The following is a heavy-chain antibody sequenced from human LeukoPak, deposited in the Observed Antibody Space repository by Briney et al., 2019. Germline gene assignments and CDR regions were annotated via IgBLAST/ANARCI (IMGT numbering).Heavy chain of an antibody. Sequence: GASVKVSCKASGYTFTSYPMNWVRQAPGQGLEWMGWIDTDTGNPTYAQGFTGRFVFSLDTSVSTAYLQISSLKAEDTAVYYCARSDDSRNGYFDYWGQGTLVTVSS. D-gene: IGHD1-1*01. CDR3: ARSDDSRNGYFDY. CDR2: IDTDTGNP. J-gene: IGHJ4*02. V-gene: IGHV7-4-1*02. CDR1: GYTFTSYP.